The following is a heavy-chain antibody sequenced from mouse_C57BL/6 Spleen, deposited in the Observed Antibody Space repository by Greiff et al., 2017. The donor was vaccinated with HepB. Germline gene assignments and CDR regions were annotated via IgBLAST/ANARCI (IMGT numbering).Heavy chain of an antibody. J-gene: IGHJ2*01. Sequence: QVQLQQPGAELVRPGSSVKLSCKASGYTFTSYWMDWVKQRPGQGLEWIGNIYPSDSETHYNQKFKDKATLTVDKSSSTAYMQLSSLTSEDSAVYYCAREEYHGFFGYWGEGTTLTVSS. CDR3: AREEYHGFFGY. V-gene: IGHV1-61*01. D-gene: IGHD5-1*01. CDR2: IYPSDSET. CDR1: GYTFTSYW.